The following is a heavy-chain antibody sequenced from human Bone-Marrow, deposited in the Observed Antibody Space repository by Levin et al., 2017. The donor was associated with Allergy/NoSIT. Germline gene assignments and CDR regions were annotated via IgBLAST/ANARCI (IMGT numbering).Heavy chain of an antibody. CDR3: AIEGEVGWGAFEI. D-gene: IGHD3-10*01. V-gene: IGHV1-24*01. CDR1: GYSLTKFS. J-gene: IGHJ3*02. Sequence: ASVKVSCKVSGYSLTKFSMHWVRQSPGKGFEWMASFDPEDAERMYAQKFQGRVTMTEDTSIETSFLELVSLTSDDTAVYYCAIEGEVGWGAFEIWGQGTVVTVSS. CDR2: FDPEDAER.